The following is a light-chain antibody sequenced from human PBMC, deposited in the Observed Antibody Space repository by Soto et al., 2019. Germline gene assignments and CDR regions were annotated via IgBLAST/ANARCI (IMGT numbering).Light chain of an antibody. CDR2: GAS. CDR1: QSVTSNY. Sequence: EIVLTQSPATLSLSPGERATLSCRASQSVTSNYLAWYQQTPGQAPRLLIYGASSRATGVPDRITGSGSGTDFTLSISRLEPEDFAVYYCQQYGGSTRTFGQGTKVDIK. J-gene: IGKJ1*01. V-gene: IGKV3-20*01. CDR3: QQYGGSTRT.